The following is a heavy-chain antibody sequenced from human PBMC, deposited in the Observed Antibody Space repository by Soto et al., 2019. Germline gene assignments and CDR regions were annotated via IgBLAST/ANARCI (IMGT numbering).Heavy chain of an antibody. V-gene: IGHV3-30-3*01. D-gene: IGHD6-19*01. J-gene: IGHJ4*02. CDR2: ISYDGSNK. CDR3: ARGADTIAVAGETLDY. Sequence: PGGALRLACASSGFTFSIYAMPWVRQAPGKGLDWVAVISYDGSNKYYADSVKGRFTISRDNSKNTLYLQMNSLRAEDTAVYYCARGADTIAVAGETLDYWGQGTLVTVSS. CDR1: GFTFSIYA.